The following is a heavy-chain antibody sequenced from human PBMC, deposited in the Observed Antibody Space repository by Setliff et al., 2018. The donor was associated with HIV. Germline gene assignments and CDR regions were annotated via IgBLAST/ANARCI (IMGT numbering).Heavy chain of an antibody. J-gene: IGHJ6*02. CDR2: FTSYNNKA. V-gene: IGHV1-18*01. D-gene: IGHD2-21*02. Sequence: VKVSCKISGFLMTAYGINWVRQAPGQGPEWMGWFTSYNNKADFAPKFQGRVTLTTDTFTSTAYMELRSLRSDDTAVYYCARGGDPPYYFLGMDVWGQGTSVTVSS. CDR1: GFLMTAYG. CDR3: ARGGDPPYYFLGMDV.